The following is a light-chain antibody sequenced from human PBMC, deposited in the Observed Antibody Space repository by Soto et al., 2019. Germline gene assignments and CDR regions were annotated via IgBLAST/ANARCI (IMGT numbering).Light chain of an antibody. CDR2: HAS. J-gene: IGKJ5*01. V-gene: IGKV3-15*01. CDR1: QSVSTY. CDR3: QQYNSWPPT. Sequence: PATLSVSPGERVTLSCRASQSVSTYLAWHQQRPGQAPRLLIYHASTRATGIPARFSGSGSGTELTLTISSLQSEDFAVYYCQQYNSWPPTFGQGTRLEIK.